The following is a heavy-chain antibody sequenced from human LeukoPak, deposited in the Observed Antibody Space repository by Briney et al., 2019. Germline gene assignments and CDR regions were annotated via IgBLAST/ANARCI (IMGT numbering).Heavy chain of an antibody. J-gene: IGHJ4*02. CDR1: GYRFTSYW. Sequence: GESLKISCKGSGYRFTSYWIGWVRPMPGKGLEWMGIIYPGDSDTRYSPSFQGQVIISADKSISTAYLQWSSLKASDTAMYYCARQVPATAISCFDYWGQGTLVTVSS. D-gene: IGHD2-2*01. CDR2: IYPGDSDT. V-gene: IGHV5-51*01. CDR3: ARQVPATAISCFDY.